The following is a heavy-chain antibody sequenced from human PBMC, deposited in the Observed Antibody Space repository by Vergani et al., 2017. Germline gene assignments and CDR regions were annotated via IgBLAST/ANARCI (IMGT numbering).Heavy chain of an antibody. Sequence: QVQLQESGPGLVKPSQTLSLTCTVSGDSLSSSDHYWIWIRQRSDKGLEWVGHIFRSGTTYYNPSLKSRLIMSVDTSKNQFSLKLTSVTAADTSMYYCGRENGVIARIFDLWVQGTLVTVSS. CDR1: GDSLSSSDHY. CDR3: GRENGVIARIFDL. J-gene: IGHJ4*02. D-gene: IGHD2-21*01. V-gene: IGHV4-31*03. CDR2: IFRSGTT.